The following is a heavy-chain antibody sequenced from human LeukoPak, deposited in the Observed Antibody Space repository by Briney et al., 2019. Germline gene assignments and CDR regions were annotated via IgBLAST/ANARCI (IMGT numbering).Heavy chain of an antibody. V-gene: IGHV3-48*01. Sequence: PGGSLRLSCAASGFTFSSYSMNCVRQAPGKGVEWISYISSSISVTYYADSVKGRFTISRDNANNSLYLQINSLRAEDTAVYYCARGPTHIPSTWGQGTLVTVSS. CDR1: GFTFSSYS. CDR3: ARGPTHIPST. D-gene: IGHD2-2*02. CDR2: ISSSISVT. J-gene: IGHJ4*02.